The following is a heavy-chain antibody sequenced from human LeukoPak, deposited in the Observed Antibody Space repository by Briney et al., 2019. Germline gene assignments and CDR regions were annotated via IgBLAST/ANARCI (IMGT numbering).Heavy chain of an antibody. CDR1: GGSISSRNYY. V-gene: IGHV4-39*07. J-gene: IGHJ4*02. CDR2: VYYTGTT. Sequence: PSETLSLTCTVSGGSISSRNYYWGWIRQPPGKGLEWIGGVYYTGTTYSNPSLKSRVTISVDTSKNQFSLKLSSVTAADTAVYYCARAPGIAVAGPYFDYWGQGTLVTVSS. CDR3: ARAPGIAVAGPYFDY. D-gene: IGHD6-19*01.